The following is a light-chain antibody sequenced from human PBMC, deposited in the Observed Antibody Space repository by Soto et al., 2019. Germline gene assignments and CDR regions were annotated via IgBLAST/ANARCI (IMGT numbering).Light chain of an antibody. CDR3: SSYAGSSTWV. Sequence: QSVLTQPPSASGSLGQSVTIPCTGTSSDVGAYDYVSWYQQHPGKAPKLVIYGVTERPSGVPDRFSGSKSGNTASLTVSGLQSEDEADYYCSSYAGSSTWVLGG. CDR1: SSDVGAYDY. CDR2: GVT. J-gene: IGLJ3*02. V-gene: IGLV2-8*01.